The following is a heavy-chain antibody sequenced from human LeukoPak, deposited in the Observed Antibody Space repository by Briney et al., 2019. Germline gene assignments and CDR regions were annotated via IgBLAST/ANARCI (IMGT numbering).Heavy chain of an antibody. CDR1: GFTFDDNG. D-gene: IGHD3-3*01. CDR2: INWNGGST. CDR3: AREGLGVGYYFDY. Sequence: GGSLRLSCAASGFTFDDNGMSWVRQAPGKGLEWVSGINWNGGSTGDADSVKGRFTISRDNAKNSLYLQMSSLRAEDTALYYCAREGLGVGYYFDYWGQGTLVTVSS. V-gene: IGHV3-20*04. J-gene: IGHJ4*02.